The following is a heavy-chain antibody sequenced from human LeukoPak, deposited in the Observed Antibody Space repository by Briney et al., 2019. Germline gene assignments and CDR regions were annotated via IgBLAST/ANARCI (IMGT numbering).Heavy chain of an antibody. CDR1: GFTFGSHA. D-gene: IGHD5-18*01. CDR3: GKTTVGYSSGQKPAWPVDY. J-gene: IGHJ4*02. V-gene: IGHV3-23*01. CDR2: IFGGGGSP. Sequence: RGSLRLSCEASGFTFGSHAMYWVRQAPGKGLEWVAGIFGGGGSPHYADSVKGRFTISRDNSRNTVYLQINSLRADDTAVYYCGKTTVGYSSGQKPAWPVDYWGQGTLVTVSS.